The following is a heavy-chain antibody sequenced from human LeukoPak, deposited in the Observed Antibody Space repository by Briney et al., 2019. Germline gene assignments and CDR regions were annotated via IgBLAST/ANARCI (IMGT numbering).Heavy chain of an antibody. CDR3: AKDTGGYPGESTVTTGDY. CDR1: GFTFSSYA. CDR2: ISGSGGST. D-gene: IGHD4-17*01. Sequence: QAGGSLRLSCAASGFTFSSYAMSWVRQAPGKGLEWVSAISGSGGSTYYADSVKGRFTISRDNSKNTLYLQMNSLRAEDTAVYYCAKDTGGYPGESTVTTGDYWGQGTLVTVSS. V-gene: IGHV3-23*01. J-gene: IGHJ4*02.